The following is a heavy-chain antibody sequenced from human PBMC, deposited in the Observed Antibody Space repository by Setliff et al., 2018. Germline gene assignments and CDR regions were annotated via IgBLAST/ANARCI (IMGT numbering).Heavy chain of an antibody. CDR2: IRNKDNSYTT. Sequence: GGSLRLSCAASGFTFSAHYMDWLRQAPGKGLEWVGRIRNKDNSYTTEYAASVKGRFTISRDDSKSIAYLRMNSLKIEDTAVCYCTRDFWPESSGFAFGQWGQGTLVTVSS. CDR1: GFTFSAHY. CDR3: TRDFWPESSGFAFGQ. J-gene: IGHJ4*02. V-gene: IGHV3-72*01. D-gene: IGHD3-22*01.